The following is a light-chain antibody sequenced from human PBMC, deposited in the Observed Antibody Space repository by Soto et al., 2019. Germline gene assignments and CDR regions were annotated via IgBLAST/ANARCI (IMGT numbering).Light chain of an antibody. CDR1: LPISND. CDR3: QKYNRAPVT. CDR2: AAS. V-gene: IGKV1-27*01. Sequence: DIQMTQSPSSLSASVGDRVTSTCRASLPISNDLAWYQQKPGKIPNLLVFAASTLQAGVPSRFSGSGSGTDFTLPSSSLQPDDVAAYYCQKYNRAPVTCGGGTKVEIK. J-gene: IGKJ4*01.